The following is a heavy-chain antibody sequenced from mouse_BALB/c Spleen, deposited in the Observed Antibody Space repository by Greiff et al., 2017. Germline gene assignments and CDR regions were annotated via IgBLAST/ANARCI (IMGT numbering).Heavy chain of an antibody. V-gene: IGHV1S56*01. CDR3: ARDYDGYRFAY. CDR1: GYTFTSYY. D-gene: IGHD2-3*01. Sequence: QVQLKQSGPELVKPGASVRISCKASGYTFTSYYIHWVKQRPGQGLEWIGWIYPGNVNTKYNEKFKGKATLTADKSSSTAYMQLSSLTSEDSAVYFCARDYDGYRFAYWGQGTLVTVSA. J-gene: IGHJ3*01. CDR2: IYPGNVNT.